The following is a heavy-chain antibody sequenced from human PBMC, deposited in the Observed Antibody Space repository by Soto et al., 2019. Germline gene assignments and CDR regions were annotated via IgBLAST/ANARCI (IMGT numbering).Heavy chain of an antibody. V-gene: IGHV1-18*01. D-gene: IGHD3-22*01. Sequence: QVQLVQSGAEVKKPGASVKVSCKASGYTFTSYGISWVRQAPGQGLEWMGWISAYNGNTNYAQKLQGRVTMTTDTSTSTAYMEPRSLRSDDTAVYYSSRGGYSYGYYYYDSSGYYRLDYWGQGTLVTVSS. CDR3: SRGGYSYGYYYYDSSGYYRLDY. CDR1: GYTFTSYG. J-gene: IGHJ4*02. CDR2: ISAYNGNT.